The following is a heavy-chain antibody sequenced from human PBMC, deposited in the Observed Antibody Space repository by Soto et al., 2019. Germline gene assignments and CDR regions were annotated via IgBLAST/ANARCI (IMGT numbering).Heavy chain of an antibody. J-gene: IGHJ4*02. CDR1: GFNFRSYS. Sequence: VGLMRLSCAASGFNFRSYSMNWVRKDTGKGLEWVSYISSSSSTIYYADSVKGRFTISRDNAKNSLYLQMNSLRAEDTAVYYCARDDSGFSGSHYIDYFNYWGQGALVTVSS. CDR3: ARDDSGFSGSHYIDYFNY. CDR2: ISSSSSTI. V-gene: IGHV3-48*01. D-gene: IGHD1-26*01.